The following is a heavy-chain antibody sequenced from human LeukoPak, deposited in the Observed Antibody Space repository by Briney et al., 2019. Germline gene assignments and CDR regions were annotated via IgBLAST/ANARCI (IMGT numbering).Heavy chain of an antibody. CDR3: ARDHPYTAGTDYYYYYGMDV. Sequence: GGSLRLSCAASGFTFSSYSMNWVRQAPGKGLEWVSYISSSSSTIYYADSVKGRFTISRDNAKNSLYLQMNSLRAEDTAVYYCARDHPYTAGTDYYYYYGMDVWGQGTTVPVSS. D-gene: IGHD6-13*01. J-gene: IGHJ6*02. CDR1: GFTFSSYS. CDR2: ISSSSSTI. V-gene: IGHV3-48*04.